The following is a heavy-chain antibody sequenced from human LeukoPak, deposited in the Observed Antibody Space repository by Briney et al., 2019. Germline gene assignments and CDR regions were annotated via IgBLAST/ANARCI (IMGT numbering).Heavy chain of an antibody. CDR3: VRWDSGSPGD. V-gene: IGHV3-72*01. Sequence: GRSLRLSCAAPYFTFSNYPFHWVRQAPGKGLEWVGRSKNKLNGYTIEYAASVKGRFTISRDDSKKSLYLQMDSLKTEDTAMYYCVRWDSGSPGDWGQGTLVTVSS. CDR1: YFTFSNYP. D-gene: IGHD1-26*01. J-gene: IGHJ4*02. CDR2: SKNKLNGYTI.